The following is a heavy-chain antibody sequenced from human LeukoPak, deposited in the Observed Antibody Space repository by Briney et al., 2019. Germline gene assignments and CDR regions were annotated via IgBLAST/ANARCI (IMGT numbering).Heavy chain of an antibody. V-gene: IGHV3-9*01. CDR3: ARGNYYDSSGHPQAFDY. Sequence: GRSLRLSCAASGFTFDDYAMHWVRQAPGKGLEWVSGISWNSGSIGYADSVKGRFTISRDNAKNSLYLQMNSLRAEDTAVYYCARGNYYDSSGHPQAFDYWGQGTLVTVSS. CDR2: ISWNSGSI. J-gene: IGHJ4*02. D-gene: IGHD3-22*01. CDR1: GFTFDDYA.